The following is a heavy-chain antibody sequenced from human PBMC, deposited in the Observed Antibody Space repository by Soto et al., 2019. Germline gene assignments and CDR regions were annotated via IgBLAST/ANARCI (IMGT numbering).Heavy chain of an antibody. D-gene: IGHD6-19*01. V-gene: IGHV4-30-2*01. CDR3: AGMPYTSGLRFDP. CDR2: IYQSGVT. CDR1: GDSYSISTYS. Sequence: SETLSLTCNMSGDSYSISTYSWSWIRQPPGKALQWIGFIYQSGVTSYNPSLASRVSISLDRSNNQCSLKLKSVTAADTAVYFCAGMPYTSGLRFDPWGPGTLVTVSS. J-gene: IGHJ5*02.